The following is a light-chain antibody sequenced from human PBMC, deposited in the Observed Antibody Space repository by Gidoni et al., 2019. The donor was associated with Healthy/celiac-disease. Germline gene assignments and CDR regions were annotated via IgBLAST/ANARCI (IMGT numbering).Light chain of an antibody. V-gene: IGKV1-39*01. CDR1: QSLSSY. CDR2: AAS. Sequence: DIQMTQSPSSLSASVGDRVTITCRASQSLSSYLNWDLQKPGNAPKLLIYAASSLQSGVPSRFRVSGSGTDFTLTISSLQPEDFASYYFQQRSSPLFTFGPXTKVDIK. CDR3: QQRSSPLFT. J-gene: IGKJ3*01.